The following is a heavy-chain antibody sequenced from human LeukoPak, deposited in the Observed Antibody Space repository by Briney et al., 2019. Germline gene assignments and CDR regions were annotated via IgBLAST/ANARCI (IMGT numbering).Heavy chain of an antibody. CDR3: ARGHEVFGYYDSSGYGYYFDY. Sequence: PPETLSLTCTVSGYSISSGYYWGWIRQPPGKGLEWIGSIYHSGSTYYNPSLKSRVTISVDTSKNQFSLKLSSVTAADTAVYYCARGHEVFGYYDSSGYGYYFDYWGQGTLVTVSS. V-gene: IGHV4-38-2*02. CDR2: IYHSGST. CDR1: GYSISSGYY. J-gene: IGHJ4*02. D-gene: IGHD3-22*01.